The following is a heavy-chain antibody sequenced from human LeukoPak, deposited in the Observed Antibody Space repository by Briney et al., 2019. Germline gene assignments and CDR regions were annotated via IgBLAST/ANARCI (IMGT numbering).Heavy chain of an antibody. J-gene: IGHJ4*02. CDR1: GFSFSNFG. CDR3: ARVGYDSSGHGD. D-gene: IGHD3-22*01. V-gene: IGHV3-30*03. Sequence: GRPLRLSCTASGFSFSNFGMHWVRQAPGKGLEWVAVISYDGSNKYYADSVKGRFTISRDNSKNALYLQMNSLRAEDTAVYYCARVGYDSSGHGDWGQGTLVTVSS. CDR2: ISYDGSNK.